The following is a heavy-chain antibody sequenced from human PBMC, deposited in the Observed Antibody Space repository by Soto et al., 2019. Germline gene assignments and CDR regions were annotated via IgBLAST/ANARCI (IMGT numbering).Heavy chain of an antibody. CDR3: ARLPAGSYSSDWYYFDL. J-gene: IGHJ4*02. CDR2: IYIDGST. Sequence: GGSLRLSCSASGFIVSTFYMSWVRQAPGKGLEWVSVIYIDGSTYYSDFVKGRFTISRDISQNTLFLQLTSLRVDDTAVYYCARLPAGSYSSDWYYFDLWGQGALVTVSS. D-gene: IGHD6-19*01. CDR1: GFIVSTFY. V-gene: IGHV3-53*01.